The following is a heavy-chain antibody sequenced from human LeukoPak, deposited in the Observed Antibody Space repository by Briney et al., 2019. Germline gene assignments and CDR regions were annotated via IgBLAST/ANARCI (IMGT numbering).Heavy chain of an antibody. J-gene: IGHJ4*02. Sequence: GRSLRLSCAASGFTFDDYAMHWVRQAPGKGLEWVSGISWNSGSIGYADSVKGRFTISRDNAKNSLYLQMNSLSAEDTALYYCAKSPHPHMIVVVTGPYYFDYWGQGTLVTVSS. D-gene: IGHD3-22*01. V-gene: IGHV3-9*01. CDR3: AKSPHPHMIVVVTGPYYFDY. CDR1: GFTFDDYA. CDR2: ISWNSGSI.